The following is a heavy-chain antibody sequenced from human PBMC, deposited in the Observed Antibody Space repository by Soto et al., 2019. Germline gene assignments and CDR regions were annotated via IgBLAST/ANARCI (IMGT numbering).Heavy chain of an antibody. CDR1: GFTFDDYA. CDR3: AKDGRAAATKGAYYYYYYYMDV. V-gene: IGHV3-9*01. CDR2: ISWNSGSI. D-gene: IGHD6-13*01. J-gene: IGHJ6*03. Sequence: GGSLRLSCAASGFTFDDYAMHWVRQAPGKGLEWVSGISWNSGSIGYADSVKGRFTISRDNAKNSLYLQMNSLRAEDTALYYCAKDGRAAATKGAYYYYYYYMDVWGKGTTVTVSS.